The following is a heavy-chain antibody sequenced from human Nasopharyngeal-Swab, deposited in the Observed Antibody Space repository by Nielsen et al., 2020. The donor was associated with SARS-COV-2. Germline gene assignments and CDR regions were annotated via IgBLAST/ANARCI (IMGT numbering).Heavy chain of an antibody. V-gene: IGHV3-74*01. CDR3: ARSAVGIRGVLDK. CDR1: GFSFTTYW. J-gene: IGHJ3*02. Sequence: GGSLRLSCVASGFSFTTYWMHWVRQAPGKGLVWVSRINGDGTWISYADSVKGRFTISRDNSKNTVYLQMNSLGGDDTAVYYCARSAVGIRGVLDKWGPGTKVTVSS. D-gene: IGHD3-10*01. CDR2: INGDGTWI.